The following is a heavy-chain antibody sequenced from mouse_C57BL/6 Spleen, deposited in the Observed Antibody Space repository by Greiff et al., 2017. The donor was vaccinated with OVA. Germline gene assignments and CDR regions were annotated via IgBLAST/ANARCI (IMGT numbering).Heavy chain of an antibody. CDR1: GFSLRTFGMG. Sequence: QVTLKVSGPGILQPSQTLSLPCSFSGFSLRTFGMGVGWIRQPSGKGLEWLAHIWWDDDKYYNPARKSRLTISKDTSKNQVFLKSANVDTADTATYYCARIGYGSRAPYAMDYWGQGTSVTVSS. CDR2: IWWDDDK. J-gene: IGHJ4*01. D-gene: IGHD1-1*01. CDR3: ARIGYGSRAPYAMDY. V-gene: IGHV8-8*01.